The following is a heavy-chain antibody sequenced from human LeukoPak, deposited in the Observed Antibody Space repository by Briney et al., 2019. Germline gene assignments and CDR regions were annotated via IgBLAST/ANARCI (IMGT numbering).Heavy chain of an antibody. CDR2: ILPIFGTA. CDR1: GGTFSSYA. V-gene: IGHV1-69*13. Sequence: SVKVSCKASGGTFSSYAISWVRQAPGQGLEWMGGILPIFGTANYAQKFQGRVTITADESTSTAYMELSSLRSEDTAVYYCARDYYGSGSYYKPFDYWGQGTLVTVSS. CDR3: ARDYYGSGSYYKPFDY. D-gene: IGHD3-10*01. J-gene: IGHJ4*02.